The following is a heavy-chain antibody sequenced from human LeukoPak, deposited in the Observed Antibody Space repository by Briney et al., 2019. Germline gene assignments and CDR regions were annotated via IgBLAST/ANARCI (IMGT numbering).Heavy chain of an antibody. CDR2: IYHSGST. Sequence: SETLSLTCTVSGDSISSGGHYWGWVRQTPGKGLEWIASIYHSGSTYYNPSLKSRVTMSVDTSENQFFLRLTSVTAADTAVYYCARRGGCGGDCFFDYWGQGTVVTVSS. J-gene: IGHJ4*02. D-gene: IGHD2-21*02. V-gene: IGHV4-39*01. CDR3: ARRGGCGGDCFFDY. CDR1: GDSISSGGHY.